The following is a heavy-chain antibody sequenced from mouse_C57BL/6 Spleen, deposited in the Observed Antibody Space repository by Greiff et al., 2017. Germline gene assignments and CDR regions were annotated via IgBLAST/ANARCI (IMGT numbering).Heavy chain of an antibody. V-gene: IGHV1-81*01. J-gene: IGHJ4*01. CDR1: GYTFTSYG. D-gene: IGHD2-10*01. CDR3: ARKAYPYAMDY. Sequence: VQLVESGAELARPGASVKLSCKASGYTFTSYGISWVKQRTGQGLEWIGEIYPRSGNTYYNEKFKGKATLTADKSSSTAYMELRSLTSEDSAVYFCARKAYPYAMDYWGQGTSVTVSS. CDR2: IYPRSGNT.